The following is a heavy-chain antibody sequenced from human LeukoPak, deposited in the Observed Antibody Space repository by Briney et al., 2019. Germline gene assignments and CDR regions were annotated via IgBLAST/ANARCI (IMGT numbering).Heavy chain of an antibody. CDR2: IIPIFGTA. Sequence: SVKVSCKASGGTFSSYAISWVRQAPGQGLEWMGGIIPIFGTANYAQKFQGRVTITTDESTSTAYMELSSLRSEDTAVYYCTWKRTGDDLDYWGQGTLVTVSS. CDR1: GGTFSSYA. V-gene: IGHV1-69*05. J-gene: IGHJ4*02. CDR3: TWKRTGDDLDY. D-gene: IGHD7-27*01.